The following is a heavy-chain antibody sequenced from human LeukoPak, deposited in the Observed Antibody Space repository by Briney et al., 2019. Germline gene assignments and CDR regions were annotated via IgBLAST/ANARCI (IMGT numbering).Heavy chain of an antibody. V-gene: IGHV1-2*02. Sequence: ASVKVSCKASGYTFTGYYMHWVRQAPGQGLEWMGWINPNSGGTNYAQKFQGRVTMTRDTSISTAYMEVSRLRSDDTAVYYCATSQGGTREVDYWGQGTLVTVSS. CDR2: INPNSGGT. J-gene: IGHJ4*02. CDR3: ATSQGGTREVDY. CDR1: GYTFTGYY. D-gene: IGHD1-1*01.